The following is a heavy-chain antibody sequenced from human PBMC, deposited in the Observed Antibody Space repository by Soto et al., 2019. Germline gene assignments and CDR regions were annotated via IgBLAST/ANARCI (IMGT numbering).Heavy chain of an antibody. Sequence: WTWIRQSPGKGLEGIGYIHHSGNILYNPSLKSRVTISVNTSKNQFSLHLTSVTAADTAVNFCAREADGGDSLDVWGQGTTVTVSS. CDR3: AREADGGDSLDV. D-gene: IGHD2-21*02. J-gene: IGHJ6*02. CDR2: IHHSGNI. V-gene: IGHV4-30-4*08.